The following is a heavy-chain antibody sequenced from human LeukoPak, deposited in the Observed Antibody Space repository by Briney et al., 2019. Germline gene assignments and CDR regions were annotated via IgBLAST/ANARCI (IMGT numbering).Heavy chain of an antibody. CDR3: ARGRYCSADICSGGDAFDI. D-gene: IGHD2-15*01. CDR2: IYTRRST. CDR1: GASINNYY. J-gene: IGHJ3*02. V-gene: IGHV4-4*07. Sequence: SESLSLTCTVSGASINNYYWSWIRQPAGKGLEWIGRIYTRRSTNYNPSLKSRVTMSVGTSKNQFSLKLSSVTAADTAVYQWARGRYCSADICSGGDAFDIWGQGTMVSVSS.